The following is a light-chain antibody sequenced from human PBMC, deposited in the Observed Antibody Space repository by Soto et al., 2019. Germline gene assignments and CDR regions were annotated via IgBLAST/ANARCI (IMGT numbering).Light chain of an antibody. Sequence: EIVLTQSPGTLSLSPGERATLSCRASQIVAKNYLAWYQQEPGQAPRLLIYGPSTRATGIPDRFIGSGSGTDFTLTISRLEPDDFAVYYCHQYGDYPQTFGQGTKVEIK. CDR3: HQYGDYPQT. CDR2: GPS. V-gene: IGKV3-20*01. J-gene: IGKJ1*01. CDR1: QIVAKNY.